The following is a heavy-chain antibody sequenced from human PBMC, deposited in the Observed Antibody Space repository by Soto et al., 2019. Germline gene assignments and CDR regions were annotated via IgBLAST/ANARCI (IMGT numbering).Heavy chain of an antibody. J-gene: IGHJ4*02. CDR2: ISFSGST. D-gene: IGHD3-16*01. CDR1: GFTYASND. Sequence: EVQLLESGGSLVQPGGSLTLSCAASGFTYASNDMAWVRQAPGKGPEWVSTISFSGSTSYPDSVRGRFTISRDNSNNMLYLQMNSLRAEDTALYYCVKNRGNYDGWGRGTLVTVSS. V-gene: IGHV3-23*01. CDR3: VKNRGNYDG.